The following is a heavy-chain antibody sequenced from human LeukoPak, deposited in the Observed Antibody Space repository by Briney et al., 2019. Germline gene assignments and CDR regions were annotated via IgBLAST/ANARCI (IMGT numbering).Heavy chain of an antibody. CDR2: ISSSSSYI. J-gene: IGHJ4*02. CDR3: ARDLLGSGYLY. D-gene: IGHD3-22*01. CDR1: GFTFSSYS. Sequence: GGSLRLSCAAPGFTFSSYSMNWVRQAPGKGLEWVSSISSSSSYIYYADSVKGRFTISRDNARNSLYLQMNSLRAEDTAVYYCARDLLGSGYLYWGQGTLVTVSS. V-gene: IGHV3-21*01.